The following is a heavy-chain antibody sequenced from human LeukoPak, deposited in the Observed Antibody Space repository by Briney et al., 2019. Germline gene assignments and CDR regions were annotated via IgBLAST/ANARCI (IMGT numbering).Heavy chain of an antibody. V-gene: IGHV3-21*01. Sequence: GGSLRLSCAASGFTFSSYSMNWVRQAPGKGLEWVSSISSSSTYIYYADSVKGRFTIPRDNAKNSLHLQMNSLRAEDTAVHYCARNRYGSSLDAFDIWGQGTVVTVSS. CDR1: GFTFSSYS. CDR2: ISSSSTYI. D-gene: IGHD6-13*01. J-gene: IGHJ3*02. CDR3: ARNRYGSSLDAFDI.